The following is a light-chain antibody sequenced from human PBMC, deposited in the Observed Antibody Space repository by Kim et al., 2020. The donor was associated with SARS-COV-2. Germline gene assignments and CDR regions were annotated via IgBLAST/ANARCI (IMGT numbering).Light chain of an antibody. V-gene: IGLV1-51*01. Sequence: QSVLTQPPSVSASPGQKVTISCSGSSSNIGNNYVSWYQQHQATAPKQLIYDNNKRPSGIPDRFSGSTSGTSATLVITGLQTGEEDDYYCGTWDSSLSAGVFGGGTQLTVL. CDR2: DNN. J-gene: IGLJ3*02. CDR1: SSNIGNNY. CDR3: GTWDSSLSAGV.